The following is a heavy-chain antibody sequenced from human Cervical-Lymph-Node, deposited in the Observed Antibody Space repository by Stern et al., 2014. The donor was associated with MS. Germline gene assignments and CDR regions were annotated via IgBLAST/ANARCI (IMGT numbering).Heavy chain of an antibody. D-gene: IGHD4-17*01. Sequence: QVQLVQSGAEVKKPGASVKVSCKASGYTFTSHGVSWVRQAPGQGLEWMAWISVYDGTPHYAQKFHDRCTMTTDTSTGTAYMDVRGLRSDDTAIYYCASSTTVMKWGYFDLWGRGTLVIVSA. V-gene: IGHV1-18*01. CDR1: GYTFTSHG. CDR3: ASSTTVMKWGYFDL. J-gene: IGHJ2*01. CDR2: ISVYDGTP.